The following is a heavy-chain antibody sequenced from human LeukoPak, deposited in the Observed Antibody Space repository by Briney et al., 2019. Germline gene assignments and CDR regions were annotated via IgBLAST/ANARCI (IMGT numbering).Heavy chain of an antibody. CDR2: ISSSGADI. V-gene: IGHV3-11*04. Sequence: PGGTLRLSCAASGFTLSNFAMSWIRQAPGKGLEWLSYISSSGADIYYADSVKGRFTISRDNAKNSLYLQMDSLRAEDAAMYYCAGDGDNTGPWGQGTLVTVSS. D-gene: IGHD2-8*02. J-gene: IGHJ5*02. CDR3: AGDGDNTGP. CDR1: GFTLSNFA.